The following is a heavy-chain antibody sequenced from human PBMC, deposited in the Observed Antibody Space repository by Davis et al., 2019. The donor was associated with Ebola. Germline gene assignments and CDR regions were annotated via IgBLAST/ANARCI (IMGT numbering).Heavy chain of an antibody. V-gene: IGHV3-23*01. CDR1: GFTFSSYT. CDR2: VSGGGSKT. D-gene: IGHD3-10*01. Sequence: GESLKISCAASGFTFSSYTMDWVRQAPGKGLEWVSGVSGGGSKTYYADSVKGRFTISRDNSKNTLYLEINSLRAEDTAVYYCAKEDGSGTFWRSYGMDVWGQGTTVTVSS. J-gene: IGHJ6*02. CDR3: AKEDGSGTFWRSYGMDV.